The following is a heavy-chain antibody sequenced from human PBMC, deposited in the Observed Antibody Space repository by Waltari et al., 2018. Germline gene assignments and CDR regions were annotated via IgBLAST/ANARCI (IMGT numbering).Heavy chain of an antibody. Sequence: QVQLQQWGAGLLQSSETLSLTCAVYGGSFSGYYWGWVRQPPGKGLEWIGEINHAGDTNHTPSRRSRVTMAADTSKSQFSLKLNSVTAADTAVYYCVRLEDCTGPGGHCYSGDPFALDVWGQGTTVTVSS. V-gene: IGHV4-34*02. CDR1: GGSFSGYY. J-gene: IGHJ6*02. CDR2: INHAGDT. D-gene: IGHD2-15*01. CDR3: VRLEDCTGPGGHCYSGDPFALDV.